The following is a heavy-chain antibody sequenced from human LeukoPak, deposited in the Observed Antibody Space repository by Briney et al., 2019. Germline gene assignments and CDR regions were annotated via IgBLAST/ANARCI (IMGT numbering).Heavy chain of an antibody. D-gene: IGHD6-13*01. CDR1: GGSISSYY. Sequence: SETLSLTCTVSGGSISSYYWSWIRQPPGKGLEWIGYIYTSGSTNYNPSLKSRVTISVDTSKNQFSLKLSSVTAADTAVYYCARSGYSSSWYYYYMDVWGKGTTVTVSS. CDR3: ARSGYSSSWYYYYMDV. J-gene: IGHJ6*03. CDR2: IYTSGST. V-gene: IGHV4-4*09.